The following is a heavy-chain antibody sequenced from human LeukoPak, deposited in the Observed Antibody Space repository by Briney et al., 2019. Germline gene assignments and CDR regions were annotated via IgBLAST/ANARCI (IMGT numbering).Heavy chain of an antibody. CDR3: SKGSTSTVTPTDY. V-gene: IGHV3-23*01. CDR2: ISGSGGST. Sequence: GGSLRLSCAASGFTFSSYAMSWVRQAPGKGLEWVSAISGSGGSTYYADSVKGRFTISRDNSKNTLYLQMNSLRAEDTAVYYCSKGSTSTVTPTDYWGQGTLVTVSS. CDR1: GFTFSSYA. J-gene: IGHJ4*02. D-gene: IGHD4-17*01.